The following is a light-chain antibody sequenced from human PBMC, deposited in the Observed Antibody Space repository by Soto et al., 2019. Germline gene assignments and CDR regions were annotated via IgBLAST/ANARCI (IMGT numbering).Light chain of an antibody. J-gene: IGLJ1*01. CDR3: QTWGTGIQV. CDR1: SGHSSYA. Sequence: LVLTQSPSASASLGASVKLTCTLSSGHSSYAIAWHQQQPEKGPRYLMKLNSDGSHSKGDGIPDRFSGSSSGAERYLTISRLPYEDEAGYYCQTWGTGIQVFGTGTKLTVL. CDR2: LNSDGSH. V-gene: IGLV4-69*01.